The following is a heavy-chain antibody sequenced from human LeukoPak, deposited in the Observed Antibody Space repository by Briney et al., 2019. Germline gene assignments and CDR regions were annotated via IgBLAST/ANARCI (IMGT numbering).Heavy chain of an antibody. D-gene: IGHD2-15*01. V-gene: IGHV3-30-3*01. CDR1: GFTLSSNY. CDR2: ISYDGNNK. CDR3: ARDIVVAAATPGFYYYGMDV. Sequence: GGSLRLSCAASGFTLSSNYMSWVRQAPGKGLEWVAVISYDGNNKYYADSVKGRFTISRDNSKSTLFLQMNSLRAEDTAVYYCARDIVVAAATPGFYYYGMDVWGQGTTVTVSS. J-gene: IGHJ6*02.